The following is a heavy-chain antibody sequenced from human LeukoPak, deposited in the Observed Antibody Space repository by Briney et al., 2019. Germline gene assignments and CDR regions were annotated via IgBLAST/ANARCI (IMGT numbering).Heavy chain of an antibody. Sequence: PSETLSLTCTVSGGSISSSSYYWGWIRQPPGRGLEWIGSIYYSGSTYYNPSLKSRVTISVDTSKNQFSLKLSSVTAADTAVYYCARRGTWYYYMDVWGKGTTVTISS. CDR1: GGSISSSSYY. V-gene: IGHV4-39*01. CDR3: ARRGTWYYYMDV. D-gene: IGHD1-1*01. CDR2: IYYSGST. J-gene: IGHJ6*03.